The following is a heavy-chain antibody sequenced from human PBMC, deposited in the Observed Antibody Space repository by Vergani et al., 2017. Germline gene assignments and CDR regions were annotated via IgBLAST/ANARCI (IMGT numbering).Heavy chain of an antibody. CDR1: GFTFSSYS. J-gene: IGHJ4*02. V-gene: IGHV3-23*04. D-gene: IGHD3-10*01. CDR2: IGGSSSST. CDR3: ANWAPGNYPLDY. Sequence: EVQLVESGGGLVKRGGSLRLSCAASGFTFSSYSMNWVRQAPGEGLEWVSTIGGSSSSTTYADSVRGRFSISRANSKNTLYLQMNSLTAEDTAVYHCANWAPGNYPLDYWGQGTLVTVSS.